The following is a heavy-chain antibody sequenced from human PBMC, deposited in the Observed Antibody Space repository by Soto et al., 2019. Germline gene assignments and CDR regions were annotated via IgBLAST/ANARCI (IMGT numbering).Heavy chain of an antibody. Sequence: ASVKVSCKASGYTFTSYAMHLVRQAPGQRLEWMGWINAGNGNTKYSQKFQGRVTITRDTSASTAYMERSSLRSEDTAVYYCARERDSRLGIYFDYWGQGTLVTVSS. CDR1: GYTFTSYA. V-gene: IGHV1-3*01. CDR3: ARERDSRLGIYFDY. CDR2: INAGNGNT. J-gene: IGHJ4*02. D-gene: IGHD7-27*01.